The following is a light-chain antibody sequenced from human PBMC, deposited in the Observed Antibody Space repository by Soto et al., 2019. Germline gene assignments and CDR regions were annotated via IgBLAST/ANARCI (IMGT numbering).Light chain of an antibody. CDR2: TDN. CDR1: GSNIGSFT. J-gene: IGLJ2*01. Sequence: QSVLTQPPSASGTPGQRVTISCSGGGSNIGSFTVNWYQQLPGTAPKLLIHTDNQRPSGVPDRFSGSKSGTSAFLAISGLQSEDEADYYCATWDDSLIAVVFGGGTQLTVL. CDR3: ATWDDSLIAVV. V-gene: IGLV1-44*01.